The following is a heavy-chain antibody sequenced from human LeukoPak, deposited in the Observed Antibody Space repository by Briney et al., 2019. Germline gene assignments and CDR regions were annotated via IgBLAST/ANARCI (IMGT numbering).Heavy chain of an antibody. J-gene: IGHJ4*02. CDR1: GFTFSNYW. Sequence: GGSLRLSCAASGFTFSNYWMHWARQVPGKGLVRVSRINFDGSTTNYADSVQGRFTISRDNAKNTVYLQLNSLSAEDTAVYYCARGALKAYYCDYWGQGTPVTVSS. CDR3: ARGALKAYYCDY. CDR2: INFDGSTT. V-gene: IGHV3-74*01.